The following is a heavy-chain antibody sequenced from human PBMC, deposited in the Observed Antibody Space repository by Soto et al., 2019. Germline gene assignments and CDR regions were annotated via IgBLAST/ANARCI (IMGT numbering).Heavy chain of an antibody. J-gene: IGHJ6*02. CDR1: GFTFSSYA. CDR2: ISSSGGST. V-gene: IGHV3-64D*06. CDR3: VKWRSFYGVLGAQDYHYGTDV. Sequence: PGGSLRLSCSASGFTFSSYAMYWVRQAPGTGLEYVSAISSSGGSTYYADSVKGRFTISRDNSKNTLYLQMSSLRAEDTAVYYWVKWRSFYGVLGAQDYHYGTDVWRE. D-gene: IGHD3-10*01.